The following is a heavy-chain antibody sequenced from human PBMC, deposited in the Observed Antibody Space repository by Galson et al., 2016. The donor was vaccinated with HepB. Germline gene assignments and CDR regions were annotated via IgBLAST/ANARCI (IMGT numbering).Heavy chain of an antibody. Sequence: QSGAEVKKPGASVKVSCMASGYTFINYGISWVRQAPGQGLEWMGWISAYNGNTNYVQKLQGRVTLTTDTSTSTAYMELRSLRSDDTAVYYCARDTYYDFWSGYFIDYWGQGTLVTVSS. CDR1: GYTFINYG. J-gene: IGHJ4*02. CDR3: ARDTYYDFWSGYFIDY. CDR2: ISAYNGNT. V-gene: IGHV1-18*01. D-gene: IGHD3-3*01.